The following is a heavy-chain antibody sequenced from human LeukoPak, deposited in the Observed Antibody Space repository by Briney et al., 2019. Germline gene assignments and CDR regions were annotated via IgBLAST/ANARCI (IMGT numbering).Heavy chain of an antibody. CDR1: GFIFSGYT. Sequence: GGSLRLSCAASGFIFSGYTMNWVRQAPGKGLEWVSSISISGSYIYYADSVKGRFTISRDNAKKSLYLQMNSLRAEDTAVYYCARHGGYCSGGGCYGDAFNIWGQGTMVTVSS. CDR3: ARHGGYCSGGGCYGDAFNI. J-gene: IGHJ3*02. V-gene: IGHV3-21*01. CDR2: ISISGSYI. D-gene: IGHD2-15*01.